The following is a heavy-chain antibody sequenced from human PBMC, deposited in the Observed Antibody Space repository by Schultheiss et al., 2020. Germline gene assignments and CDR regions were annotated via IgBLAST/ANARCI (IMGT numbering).Heavy chain of an antibody. CDR2: ISYDGSNK. Sequence: GGSLRLSCAASGFTFSSYAMHWVRQAPGKGLEWVAVISYDGSNKYYADSVKGRFTISRDNSKNTLYLQMNSLRAEDTAVYYCARPPSQSDDAFDIWGQGTMVTVSS. CDR3: ARPPSQSDDAFDI. J-gene: IGHJ3*02. CDR1: GFTFSSYA. D-gene: IGHD3-3*01. V-gene: IGHV3-30-3*01.